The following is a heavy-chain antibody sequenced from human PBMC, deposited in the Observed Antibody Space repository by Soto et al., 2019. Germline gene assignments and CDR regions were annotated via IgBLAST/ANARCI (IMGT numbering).Heavy chain of an antibody. CDR1: GFTLTGSD. CDR3: TRHPEGRSMVFYCMDV. D-gene: IGHD3-10*01. Sequence: ERQLVESGGGLVQSGGSLKLSCAASGFTLTGSDIHWVRQASGKGLEWVGRIRSKSNNFATSYAESGRGRFSISRDDSDNTASLQMSSLKTEDTAIYYCTRHPEGRSMVFYCMDVWGQGTTGTVSS. J-gene: IGHJ6*02. CDR2: IRSKSNNFAT. V-gene: IGHV3-73*02.